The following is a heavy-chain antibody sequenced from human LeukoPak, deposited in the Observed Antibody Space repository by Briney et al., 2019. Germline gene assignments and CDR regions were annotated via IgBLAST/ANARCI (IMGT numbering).Heavy chain of an antibody. CDR2: INSDGSNT. CDR1: GFTFSSYW. J-gene: IGHJ4*02. Sequence: GGSLRLSCAASGFTFSSYWMHWVRQAPGKGLVWVSRINSDGSNTNYADSVKGRFTMSRDNAKNTLYLQLNSLRAEDPAVYYCARDRYYYESRGIDYWGQGTLVTVSS. CDR3: ARDRYYYESRGIDY. D-gene: IGHD3-22*01. V-gene: IGHV3-74*01.